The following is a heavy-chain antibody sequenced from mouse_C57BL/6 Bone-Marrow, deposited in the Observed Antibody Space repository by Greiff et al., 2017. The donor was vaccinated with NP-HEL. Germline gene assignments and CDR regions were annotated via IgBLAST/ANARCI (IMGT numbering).Heavy chain of an antibody. CDR3: ARDTIYYDYPWFAY. D-gene: IGHD2-4*01. CDR1: GFTFSSYA. J-gene: IGHJ3*01. Sequence: EVHLVESGGGLVKPGGSLKLSCAASGFTFSSYAMSWVRQTPEKRLEWVATISDGGSYTYYPDNVKGRFTISRDNAKNNLYLQMSHLKSEDTAMYYCARDTIYYDYPWFAYWGQGTLVTVSA. CDR2: ISDGGSYT. V-gene: IGHV5-4*01.